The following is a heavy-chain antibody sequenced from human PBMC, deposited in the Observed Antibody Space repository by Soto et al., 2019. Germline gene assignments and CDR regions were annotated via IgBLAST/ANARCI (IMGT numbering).Heavy chain of an antibody. V-gene: IGHV3-74*01. CDR3: GKGRSYYYYYGVDV. CDR1: GFIFSSDG. CDR2: INTDGSDT. Sequence: GGSLRLSCAASGFIFSSDGMHWIRQDTGKGLVWVSRINTDGSDTSYADSVKGRFTISRDNSKSTLYLQMNSLRAEDTALYYCGKGRSYYYYYGVDVCGQGTTVTVSS. J-gene: IGHJ6*02.